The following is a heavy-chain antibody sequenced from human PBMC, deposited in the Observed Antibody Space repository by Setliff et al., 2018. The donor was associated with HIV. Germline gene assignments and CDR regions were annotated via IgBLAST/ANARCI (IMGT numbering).Heavy chain of an antibody. CDR3: AKEVVDYYDSSGYLGLDY. J-gene: IGHJ4*02. Sequence: GGSLRLSCAASGFTFSKYWMHWVRQAPGKGLVWVSRVNADGSTTNYADSVKGRFTISRDNSKNTLYLQMNSLRAEDTAVYYCAKEVVDYYDSSGYLGLDYWGQGTLVTVSS. CDR2: VNADGSTT. V-gene: IGHV3-74*01. CDR1: GFTFSKYW. D-gene: IGHD3-22*01.